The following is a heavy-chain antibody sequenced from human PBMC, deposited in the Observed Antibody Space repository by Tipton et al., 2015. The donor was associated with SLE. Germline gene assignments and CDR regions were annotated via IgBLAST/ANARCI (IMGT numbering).Heavy chain of an antibody. CDR2: INHRGST. D-gene: IGHD6-13*01. CDR3: ARAGTWGLDY. J-gene: IGHJ4*02. V-gene: IGHV4-34*01. Sequence: GLVKPSETLSLTCAVYGGSLSDYFWSWIRQPPGKGVEWIGEINHRGSTNYSPSLKSRATISVDTSKNQFSLKLSSVTAADTAVYYCARAGTWGLDYWGQGTLVTVSS. CDR1: GGSLSDYF.